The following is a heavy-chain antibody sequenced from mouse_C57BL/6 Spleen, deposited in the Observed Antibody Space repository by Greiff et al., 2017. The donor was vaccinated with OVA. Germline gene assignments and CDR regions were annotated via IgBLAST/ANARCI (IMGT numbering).Heavy chain of an antibody. CDR1: GYTFTSYW. D-gene: IGHD2-2*01. CDR3: AKFGYDGAWFAY. Sequence: QVQLQQPGAELVKPGASVMMSCKASGYTFTSYWITWVKQRPGQGLEWIGDIYPGSGSTNYNEKFKSKATLTVDTSSSTAYMQLSSLTSEDSAVYYCAKFGYDGAWFAYWGQGTLVTVSA. CDR2: IYPGSGST. J-gene: IGHJ3*01. V-gene: IGHV1-55*01.